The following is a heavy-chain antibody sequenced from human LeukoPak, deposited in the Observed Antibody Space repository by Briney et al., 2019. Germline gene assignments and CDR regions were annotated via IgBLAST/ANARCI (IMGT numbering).Heavy chain of an antibody. CDR2: IYYRVTS. D-gene: IGHD7-27*01. CDR1: GDSISTYY. J-gene: IGHJ4*02. V-gene: IGHV4-59*01. CDR3: AASTGGLLDY. Sequence: PSETLSLTCTVSGDSISTYYWSWIRQPPGKGLEWIGYIYYRVTSDYNPSLKSRVTMSVDMSTRQISLKLSSVTAADTAVYYCAASTGGLLDYWGQGTLVTVSS.